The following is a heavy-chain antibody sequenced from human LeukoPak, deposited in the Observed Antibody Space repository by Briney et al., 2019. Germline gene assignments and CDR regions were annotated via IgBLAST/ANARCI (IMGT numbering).Heavy chain of an antibody. D-gene: IGHD5-18*01. CDR3: ARGAAGYSYG. J-gene: IGHJ4*02. V-gene: IGHV4-61*01. CDR1: GGSISNDNHC. Sequence: SETLSLTCTVSGGSISNDNHCWSWIRQPPGKGLEWIGYVNYSGSTKYNPSLKRRVSISADTSRSQVSLKLSSVTAADTAVYYCARGAAGYSYGWGQGTLVTVSS. CDR2: VNYSGST.